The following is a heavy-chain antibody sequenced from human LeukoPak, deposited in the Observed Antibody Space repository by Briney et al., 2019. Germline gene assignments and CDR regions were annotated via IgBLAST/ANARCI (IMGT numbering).Heavy chain of an antibody. CDR1: GFTFSNSG. CDR3: ARAIYGIAAAGTGEYYYYYYYMDV. D-gene: IGHD6-13*01. CDR2: ISTDAGET. J-gene: IGHJ6*03. Sequence: GGSLRLSCAASGFTFSNSGMSWVRQAPGKGLEWVSAISTDAGETHYADSVKGRFTISRDNAKNSLYLQMNSLRAEDTAVYYCARAIYGIAAAGTGEYYYYYYYMDVWGKGTTVTVSS. V-gene: IGHV3-21*01.